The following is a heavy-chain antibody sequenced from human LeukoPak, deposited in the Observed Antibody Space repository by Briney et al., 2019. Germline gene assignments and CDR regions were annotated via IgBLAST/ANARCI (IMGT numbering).Heavy chain of an antibody. J-gene: IGHJ4*02. CDR2: IYPGDSDT. CDR1: GYIFTNYF. D-gene: IGHD4-23*01. Sequence: GESLKISCQTSGYIFTNYFIGWVRQMPGKGLECMGIIYPGDSDTRYSPSFQGQVTISVDKSISAAYLQWSGLRASDTAMYYCGRPDRLGFNSIDYWGQGTLVTVSS. V-gene: IGHV5-51*01. CDR3: GRPDRLGFNSIDY.